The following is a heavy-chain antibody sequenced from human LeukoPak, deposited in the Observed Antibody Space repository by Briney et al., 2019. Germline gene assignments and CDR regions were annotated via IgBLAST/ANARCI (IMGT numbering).Heavy chain of an antibody. J-gene: IGHJ3*02. CDR3: ATPPYSSSGAGAFDI. D-gene: IGHD6-6*01. V-gene: IGHV1-8*03. CDR2: MNPNSGNT. CDR1: GYTFTGYY. Sequence: GASVKVSCKASGYTFTGYYMHWVRQAPGQGLEWMGWMNPNSGNTGYAQKFQGRVTITADESTSTAYMELSSLRSEDTAVYYCATPPYSSSGAGAFDIWGQGTMVTVSS.